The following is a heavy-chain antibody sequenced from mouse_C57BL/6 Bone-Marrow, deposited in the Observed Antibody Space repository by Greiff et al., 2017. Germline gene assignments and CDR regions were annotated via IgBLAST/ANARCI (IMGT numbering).Heavy chain of an antibody. CDR1: GYTFTSYW. V-gene: IGHV1-52*01. J-gene: IGHJ1*03. CDR2: IDPSDSET. Sequence: VQLQQPGAELVRPGSSVKLSCKASGYTFTSYWMHWVKQRPKQGLEWIGNIDPSDSETHYNQKFKDKATLTVDKSSSTAYMQLSSLTSEDSAVYYGARSYGSSYGYFDVWGTGTTVTVSS. D-gene: IGHD1-1*01. CDR3: ARSYGSSYGYFDV.